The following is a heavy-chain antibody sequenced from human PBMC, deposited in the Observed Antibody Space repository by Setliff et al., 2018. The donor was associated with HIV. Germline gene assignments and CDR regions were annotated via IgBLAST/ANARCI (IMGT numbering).Heavy chain of an antibody. J-gene: IGHJ4*02. CDR1: GGSIKSSSDY. D-gene: IGHD3-22*01. Sequence: SETLSLTCTVSGGSIKSSSDYWGWIRQPPGKGLEWIGTIYYSGSTYYNPSLKSRVTISVDTSKNQFSLKLSSVTAADTTVYYCARHSGLGGYYSPFDYWGPGTRVTVS. V-gene: IGHV4-39*01. CDR2: IYYSGST. CDR3: ARHSGLGGYYSPFDY.